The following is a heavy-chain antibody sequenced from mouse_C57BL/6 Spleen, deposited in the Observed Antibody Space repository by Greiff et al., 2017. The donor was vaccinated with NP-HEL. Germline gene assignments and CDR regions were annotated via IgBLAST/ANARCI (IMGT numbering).Heavy chain of an antibody. CDR2: INPNNGGT. D-gene: IGHD2-3*01. J-gene: IGHJ3*01. V-gene: IGHV1-26*01. CDR1: GYTFTDYY. CDR3: ARAGGYDGYYVWFAY. Sequence: VQLQQSGPELVKPGASVKISCKASGYTFTDYYMNWVKQSHGKSLEWIGDINPNNGGTSYNQKFKGKATLTVDKSSSTAYMELRSLTSEDSAVYYCARAGGYDGYYVWFAYWGQGALVT.